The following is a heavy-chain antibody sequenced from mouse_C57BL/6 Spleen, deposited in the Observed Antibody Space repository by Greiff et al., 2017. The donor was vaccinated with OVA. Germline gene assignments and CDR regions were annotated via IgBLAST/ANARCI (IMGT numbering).Heavy chain of an antibody. J-gene: IGHJ1*03. Sequence: VQLQQPGAELVKPGASVKLSCKASGYTFTSYWMHWVKQRPGQGLEWIGMIHPNSGSTNYNEKFKSKATLTVDKSSSTAYMQLSSLTSEDSAVYYCAREAYGNLWYFDVWGTGTTVTVSS. D-gene: IGHD2-1*01. V-gene: IGHV1-64*01. CDR1: GYTFTSYW. CDR2: IHPNSGST. CDR3: AREAYGNLWYFDV.